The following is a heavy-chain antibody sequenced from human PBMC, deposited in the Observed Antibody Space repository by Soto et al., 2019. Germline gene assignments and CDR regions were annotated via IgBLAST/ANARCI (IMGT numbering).Heavy chain of an antibody. V-gene: IGHV3-23*01. CDR1: GFTFSSYA. Sequence: EVPLLESGGGLVQPGGSLRLSCAASGFTFSSYAMSWVRQAPGKGLEWVSVISGSGGSTYYANSVKGRFTISRDNSKNTLYLQMNSLRAEDTAVYYCAKRSSGWYFHLWGRGTLVTVSS. D-gene: IGHD6-19*01. CDR3: AKRSSGWYFHL. J-gene: IGHJ2*01. CDR2: ISGSGGST.